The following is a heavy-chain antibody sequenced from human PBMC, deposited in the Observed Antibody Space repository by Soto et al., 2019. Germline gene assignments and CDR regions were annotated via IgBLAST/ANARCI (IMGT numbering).Heavy chain of an antibody. D-gene: IGHD4-17*01. Sequence: QVQLQQWGAGLLKPSETLSLTCAVYGGSFSDYYWTWIRQPPGKGLEWIGEIKHSGTTTHNPSLKSRVTMSVDTSKNQFSLNLTSATAADTAIYYCARGGRLRSPFGYWGQGILVTVSS. CDR3: ARGGRLRSPFGY. J-gene: IGHJ4*02. V-gene: IGHV4-34*02. CDR2: IKHSGTT. CDR1: GGSFSDYY.